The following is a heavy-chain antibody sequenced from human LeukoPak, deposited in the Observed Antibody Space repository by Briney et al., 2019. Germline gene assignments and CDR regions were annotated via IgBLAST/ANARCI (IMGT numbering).Heavy chain of an antibody. Sequence: GGSLRLSCAASGFTFSSYSMNWVRQAPGKGLEWVAVISYDGSNKYYADSVKGRFTISRDNSKNTLYLQMNSLRAEDTAVYYCAKDPSPWGQGTLVTVSS. CDR2: ISYDGSNK. J-gene: IGHJ5*02. CDR1: GFTFSSYS. CDR3: AKDPSP. V-gene: IGHV3-30*18.